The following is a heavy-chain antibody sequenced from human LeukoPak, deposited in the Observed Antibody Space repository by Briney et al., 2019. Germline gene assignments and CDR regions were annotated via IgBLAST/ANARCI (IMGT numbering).Heavy chain of an antibody. V-gene: IGHV5-51*01. CDR2: IFPGDSDI. Sequence: GESLKISCKGSGYSFPGYWIGWVRQMPGKGLEWIGIIFPGDSDIRFNPSFQGQVTISVDNSISTVYLQWSSLKASDTAVYFCAIHGLRCCSDRCYTSFYYYGLDVWGQGSTVTVSS. J-gene: IGHJ6*02. D-gene: IGHD2-15*01. CDR1: GYSFPGYW. CDR3: AIHGLRCCSDRCYTSFYYYGLDV.